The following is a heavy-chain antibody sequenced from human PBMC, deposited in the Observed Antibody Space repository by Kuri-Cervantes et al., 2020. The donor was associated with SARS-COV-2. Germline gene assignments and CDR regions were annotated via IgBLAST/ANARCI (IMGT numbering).Heavy chain of an antibody. CDR2: ISYDGSNK. CDR3: AREADIAAAERYYYHYYGMDV. CDR1: GFTFSSYG. J-gene: IGHJ6*02. V-gene: IGHV3-30*03. Sequence: GGSLRLSCAASGFTFSSYGMHWVRQAPGKGLEWVAVISYDGSNKYYADSVKGRFTISRDNSKNTLYLQMNSLRAEDTAVYYCAREADIAAAERYYYHYYGMDVWGQGTTVTVSS. D-gene: IGHD6-13*01.